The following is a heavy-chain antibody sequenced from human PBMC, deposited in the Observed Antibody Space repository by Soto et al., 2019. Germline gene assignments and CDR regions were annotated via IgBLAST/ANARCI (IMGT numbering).Heavy chain of an antibody. Sequence: GGSLRLSCAASGFTFSSYWMHWVRQAPGKGLVWVSRIGSDGSRSSYADSVKGCFTISRDNAKNTLYQLMNSMGAEAAAMYYGARTEDYNWFDPWGQGTLVTVSS. CDR1: GFTFSSYW. J-gene: IGHJ5*02. CDR3: ARTEDYNWFDP. CDR2: IGSDGSRS. V-gene: IGHV3-74*01.